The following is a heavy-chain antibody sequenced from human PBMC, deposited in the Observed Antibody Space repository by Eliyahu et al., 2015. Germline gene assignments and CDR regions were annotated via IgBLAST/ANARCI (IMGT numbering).Heavy chain of an antibody. V-gene: IGHV1-2*02. Sequence: QVQLVQSGAEVKKPGASVKVSCKXSGYTXTGYYMHWVRQAPGQGXEWMGWIXPNSGGTNYAQKFQGRVTMTRDTSISTAYXELSKLRSDDTAVYYCASLGYSYGYGMDVWGQGTTVTVSS. J-gene: IGHJ6*02. CDR1: GYTXTGYY. CDR3: ASLGYSYGYGMDV. CDR2: IXPNSGGT. D-gene: IGHD5-18*01.